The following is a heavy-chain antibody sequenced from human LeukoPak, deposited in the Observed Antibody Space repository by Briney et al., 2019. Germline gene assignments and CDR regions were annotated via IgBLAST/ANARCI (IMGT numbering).Heavy chain of an antibody. Sequence: PSETLSLTCAVSGGSISSTNWWSWVRQPPGKGLEWIGEVFHSGSTNYNPSLKSRVTMSVDKSKNQFSLNLRSVTAADTAVYYCARGSGSYDCWGQGTLVTVSS. V-gene: IGHV4-4*02. CDR1: GGSISSTNW. CDR3: ARGSGSYDC. D-gene: IGHD3-10*01. CDR2: VFHSGST. J-gene: IGHJ4*02.